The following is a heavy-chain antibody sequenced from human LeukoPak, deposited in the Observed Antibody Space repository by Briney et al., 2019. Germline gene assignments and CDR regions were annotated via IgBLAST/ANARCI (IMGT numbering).Heavy chain of an antibody. CDR3: ARSGKIYFDWLLDY. Sequence: GGSLRLSCAASGFTFSSYSMNWVRQAPGKGLEWVSYIGRSGTTIHYADSVKGRFTISWDNAKKSLYLQMNSLRAEDTAVYYCARSGKIYFDWLLDYWGQGTLVTVSS. D-gene: IGHD3-9*01. CDR2: IGRSGTTI. J-gene: IGHJ4*02. V-gene: IGHV3-48*04. CDR1: GFTFSSYS.